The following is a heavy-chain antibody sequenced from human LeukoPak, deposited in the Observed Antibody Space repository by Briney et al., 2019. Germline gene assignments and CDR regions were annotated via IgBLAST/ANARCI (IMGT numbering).Heavy chain of an antibody. D-gene: IGHD1-1*01. J-gene: IGHJ2*01. Sequence: GGSLRLSCAASGFSFSSNGMQWVRQAPGKGLEWVAVIGDDGRDKYYADSVRGRFTSSRDNSKNTLSLQMNSLRHEDTAVYYCAKEGAWNNWYLDLWGRGTLVTVSS. V-gene: IGHV3-30*18. CDR1: GFSFSSNG. CDR3: AKEGAWNNWYLDL. CDR2: IGDDGRDK.